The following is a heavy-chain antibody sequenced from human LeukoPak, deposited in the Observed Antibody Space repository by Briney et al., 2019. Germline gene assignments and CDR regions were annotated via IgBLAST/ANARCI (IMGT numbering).Heavy chain of an antibody. CDR1: GGSFSGYY. J-gene: IGHJ4*02. Sequence: KTSETLSLTCAVYGGSFSGYYWSWIRQPPGKGLEWIGEINHSGSTNYNPSLKSRVTISVDTSKNQFSLKLSSVTAADTAVYYCARGRRYFAWSRQYYFDYWGQGTLVTVSS. CDR2: INHSGST. V-gene: IGHV4-34*01. CDR3: ARGRRYFAWSRQYYFDY. D-gene: IGHD3-9*01.